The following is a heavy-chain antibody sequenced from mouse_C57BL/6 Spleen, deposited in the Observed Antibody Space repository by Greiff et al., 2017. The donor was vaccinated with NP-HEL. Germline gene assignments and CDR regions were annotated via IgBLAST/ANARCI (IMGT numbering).Heavy chain of an antibody. D-gene: IGHD2-5*01. V-gene: IGHV1-26*01. CDR2: INPNNGGT. CDR1: GYTFTDYY. CDR3: ARVYSNYGAY. Sequence: VQLQQSGPELVKPGASVKISCKASGYTFTDYYMNWVKQSHGKSLEWIGDINPNNGGTSYNQKFKGKATLTVDKSSSTAYMELRSLTSEDSAVYYCARVYSNYGAYWGQGTLVTVSA. J-gene: IGHJ3*01.